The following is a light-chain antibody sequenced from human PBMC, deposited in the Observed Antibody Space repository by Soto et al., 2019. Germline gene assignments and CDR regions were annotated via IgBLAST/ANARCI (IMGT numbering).Light chain of an antibody. J-gene: IGKJ1*01. CDR2: GAS. CDR3: QQYGSSPWT. CDR1: QSVSSSN. Sequence: EIVLTQSPGTLSLSPGERATLSCRASQSVSSSNLAWYQQTPGQAPRLLIYGASSRATGIPDRFSGSGSGTDLTLTISRLEPEDFAVYYCQQYGSSPWTFGQGTKVEIK. V-gene: IGKV3-20*01.